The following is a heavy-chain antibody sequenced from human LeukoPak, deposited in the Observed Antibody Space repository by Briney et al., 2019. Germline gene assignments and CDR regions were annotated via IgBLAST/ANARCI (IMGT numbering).Heavy chain of an antibody. J-gene: IGHJ6*02. D-gene: IGHD3-9*01. CDR2: ISGSGGST. Sequence: GGSLRLSCAASGFTFSSYAMSWVRQAPGKGLEWVSAISGSGGSTYYADSVKGRFTISRDNSKNTLYLQMNSLRAEDTAVYYCAKAGAEGYFDWLFGLNYCYGMDVWGQGTTVTVSS. CDR1: GFTFSSYA. V-gene: IGHV3-23*01. CDR3: AKAGAEGYFDWLFGLNYCYGMDV.